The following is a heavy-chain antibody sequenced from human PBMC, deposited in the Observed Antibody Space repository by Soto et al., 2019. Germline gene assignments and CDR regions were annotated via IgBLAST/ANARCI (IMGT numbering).Heavy chain of an antibody. D-gene: IGHD1-26*01. CDR1: GGTFSSYA. CDR3: ARALSTFRDSYPWDY. V-gene: IGHV1-69*01. CDR2: IIPIFGTA. Sequence: QVQLVQSGAEVKKPGLSVKVSCKASGGTFSSYASSWMRQAPGRGLEWMGGIIPIFGTANYAQKFQARVTITADQATSIAYMQLRSLRSEDTAVYYCARALSTFRDSYPWDYWGQGTLVTVSS. J-gene: IGHJ4*01.